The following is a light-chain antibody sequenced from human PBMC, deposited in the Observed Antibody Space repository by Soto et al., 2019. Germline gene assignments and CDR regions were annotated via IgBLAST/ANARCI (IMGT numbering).Light chain of an antibody. J-gene: IGKJ4*01. CDR2: EAS. V-gene: IGKV1-33*01. CDR1: QDITND. CDR3: QQYDNVPLT. Sequence: DIQMTQSPSSLSASVGDRVTITCQASQDITNDLNWYQQKPGKAPKVLIYEASNLKTGVPSRFSGSGSGTDFTFTISSLQPEDIATYCCQQYDNVPLTFGGGTKVEIK.